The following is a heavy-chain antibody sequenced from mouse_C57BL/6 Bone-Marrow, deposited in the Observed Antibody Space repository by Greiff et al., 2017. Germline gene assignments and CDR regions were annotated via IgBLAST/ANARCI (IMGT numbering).Heavy chain of an antibody. CDR1: GFTFSSYA. V-gene: IGHV5-9-1*02. J-gene: IGHJ2*01. Sequence: DVKLQESGEGLVKPGGSLKLSCAASGFTFSSYAMSWVRQTPEKRLEWVAYISSGGDYIYYADTVKGRFTISRDNARNTLYLQMSSLKSEDTAMYYCTRFYDYDRGFDYWGQGTTLTVSS. CDR2: ISSGGDYI. D-gene: IGHD2-4*01. CDR3: TRFYDYDRGFDY.